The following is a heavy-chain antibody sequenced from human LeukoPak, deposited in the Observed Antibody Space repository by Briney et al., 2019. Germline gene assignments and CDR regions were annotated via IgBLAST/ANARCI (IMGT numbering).Heavy chain of an antibody. Sequence: GGSLRLSCAASGFTFTTNWMTWVRQAPGKGLEWVALISYDGSNKYYADSVKGRFTISRDNSKNTLYLQMNSLRAEDTAVYYCAKDPRRYSRTGGYFDYWGQGTLVTVSS. D-gene: IGHD6-13*01. CDR1: GFTFTTNW. CDR2: ISYDGSNK. J-gene: IGHJ4*02. CDR3: AKDPRRYSRTGGYFDY. V-gene: IGHV3-30*18.